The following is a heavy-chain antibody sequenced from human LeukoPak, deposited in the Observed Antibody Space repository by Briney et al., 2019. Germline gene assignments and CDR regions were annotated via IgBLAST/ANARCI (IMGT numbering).Heavy chain of an antibody. CDR1: GYTFTGYY. J-gene: IGHJ1*01. CDR3: ARDAAQALSSWPEYFQH. V-gene: IGHV1-2*02. CDR2: INPNSGGT. D-gene: IGHD6-13*01. Sequence: EASVKVSCKASGYTFTGYYMHWVRQAPGQGLEWMGWINPNSGGTNYAQKFQGRVTMTRDTSISTAYMELSRLRSDDTAVYYCARDAAQALSSWPEYFQHWGQGTLVTVSS.